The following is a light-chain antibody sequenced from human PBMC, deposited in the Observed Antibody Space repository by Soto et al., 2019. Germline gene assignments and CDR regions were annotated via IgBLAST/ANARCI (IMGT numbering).Light chain of an antibody. CDR3: CAFACSRVV. CDR2: EAT. CDR1: SSDVGGYDL. V-gene: IGLV2-23*01. J-gene: IGLJ3*02. Sequence: QSVLTQPASVSGSPGQSITISCTGTSSDVGGYDLVSWYQHHPGKVPKLIIYEATKWPSGVSHRFSGSKSGSTASLTISGHQAEDEADYYCCAFACSRVVFGGGTKLTVL.